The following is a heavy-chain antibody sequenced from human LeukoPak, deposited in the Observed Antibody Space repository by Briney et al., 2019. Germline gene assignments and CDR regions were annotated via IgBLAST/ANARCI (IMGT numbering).Heavy chain of an antibody. CDR1: GYTFTSYG. Sequence: ASVKVSCKASGYTFTSYGISWVRQAPGQGLEWMGWISAYNGNTNYAQKLQGRVTMTTDTSTSTAYMELRSLRSDDTAVYYCAREAGADSGSYRFDYWGQGTLVTVSS. D-gene: IGHD3-10*01. CDR3: AREAGADSGSYRFDY. V-gene: IGHV1-18*01. J-gene: IGHJ4*02. CDR2: ISAYNGNT.